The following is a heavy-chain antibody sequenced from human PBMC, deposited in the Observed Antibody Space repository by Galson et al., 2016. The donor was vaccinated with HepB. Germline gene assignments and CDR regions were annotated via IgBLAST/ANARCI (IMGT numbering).Heavy chain of an antibody. D-gene: IGHD3-10*01. CDR1: GFTFSGFS. J-gene: IGHJ5*02. Sequence: SLRLSCAASGFTFSGFSMNWIRQAPGKGLEWVSSISGSSSYIYYADSVKGRFAISRDNARNSLYLQMITLRAEDTAVYYCARYYASGSSNWFDPWGQGTLVTVSS. CDR2: ISGSSSYI. CDR3: ARYYASGSSNWFDP. V-gene: IGHV3-21*01.